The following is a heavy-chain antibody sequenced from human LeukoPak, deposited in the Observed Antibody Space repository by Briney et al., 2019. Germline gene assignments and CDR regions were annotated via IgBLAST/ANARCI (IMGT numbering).Heavy chain of an antibody. V-gene: IGHV1-69*05. Sequence: GSSVKVSSKASGGTFSSYAISWVRQAPGQGLEWMGGIIPIFGTANYAQKFQGRVTITTDESTSTAYMELSSLRSEDTAVYYCARDRGGFYDSSGYFDYWGQGTLVTASS. CDR1: GGTFSSYA. J-gene: IGHJ4*02. CDR2: IIPIFGTA. CDR3: ARDRGGFYDSSGYFDY. D-gene: IGHD3-22*01.